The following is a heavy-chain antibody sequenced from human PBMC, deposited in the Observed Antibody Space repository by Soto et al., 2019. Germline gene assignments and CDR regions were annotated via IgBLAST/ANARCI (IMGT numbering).Heavy chain of an antibody. CDR2: INHSGST. D-gene: IGHD3-9*01. CDR3: ARDSKRGYDILTGSQRPHAFDI. CDR1: VACFSGSY. Sequence: LSLTCSVYVACFSGSYWSWIRQPPGKGLEWIGEINHSGSTNYNPSLKSRVTISVDTSKNQFSLKLSSVTAADTAVYYCARDSKRGYDILTGSQRPHAFDIWGQGTMVTVSS. V-gene: IGHV4-34*01. J-gene: IGHJ3*02.